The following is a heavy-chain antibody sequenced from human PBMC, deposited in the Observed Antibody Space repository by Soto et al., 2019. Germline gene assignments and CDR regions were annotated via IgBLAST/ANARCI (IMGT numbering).Heavy chain of an antibody. V-gene: IGHV3-33*01. CDR1: GFTFSSYG. J-gene: IGHJ6*02. CDR3: ARELDTAMVRGGMDV. D-gene: IGHD5-18*01. Sequence: GGSLRLSCAASGFTFSSYGMHWVRQAPGKGLEWVAVIWYDGSNKYYADSVKGRFTIPRDNSKNTLYLQMNSLRAEDTAVYYCARELDTAMVRGGMDVWGQGTTVTVSS. CDR2: IWYDGSNK.